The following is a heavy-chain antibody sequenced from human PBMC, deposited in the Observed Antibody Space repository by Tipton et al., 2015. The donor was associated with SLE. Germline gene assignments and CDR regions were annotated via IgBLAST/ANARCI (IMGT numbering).Heavy chain of an antibody. Sequence: TLSLTCTVSGGSISNYYWNWIRQPPGKGLEWIGYVFISGTTNYNPSLKSRVTISVDTSRNQFSLKLSSVTAADTAVYYCARGKTRVEYWGQGTLVTVSS. V-gene: IGHV4-4*08. CDR3: ARGKTRVEY. D-gene: IGHD1-14*01. CDR1: GGSISNYY. CDR2: VFISGTT. J-gene: IGHJ4*02.